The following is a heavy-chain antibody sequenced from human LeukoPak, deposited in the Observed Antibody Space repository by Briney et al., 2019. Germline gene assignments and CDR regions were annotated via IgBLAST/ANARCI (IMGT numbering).Heavy chain of an antibody. V-gene: IGHV3-30*04. J-gene: IGHJ4*02. Sequence: GGSLRLSCAASGFIFSNYAMHWVRQAPGKGLEWVAVISYDGSNKYYADSVKGRFTISRDNAKNTLYLQMNSLRAEDTAVYYCARQTGTPLPSIFDYWGQGTLVTVSS. CDR3: ARQTGTPLPSIFDY. D-gene: IGHD1-1*01. CDR1: GFIFSNYA. CDR2: ISYDGSNK.